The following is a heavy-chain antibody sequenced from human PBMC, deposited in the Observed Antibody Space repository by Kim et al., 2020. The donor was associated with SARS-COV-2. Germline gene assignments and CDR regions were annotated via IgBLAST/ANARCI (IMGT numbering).Heavy chain of an antibody. D-gene: IGHD2-8*02. J-gene: IGHJ3*02. V-gene: IGHV3-11*06. Sequence: SVKGRFTISRDNAKNSLYLQMNSLRAEDTAVYYCARAFRWSTLNAGAFDIWGQGTMVTVSS. CDR3: ARAFRWSTLNAGAFDI.